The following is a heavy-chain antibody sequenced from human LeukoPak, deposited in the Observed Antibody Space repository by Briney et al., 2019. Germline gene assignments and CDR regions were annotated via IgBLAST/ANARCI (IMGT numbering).Heavy chain of an antibody. Sequence: SVKVSCKASGGTFRSNAISWVRQAPGQGREWMGGITPIFGTANYAQKFQGRVTITVVESMSTAYMELSSLRSEDTAVYYCARGWLAETTVVTPYNYWGQGTLVTVSS. CDR1: GGTFRSNA. V-gene: IGHV1-69*13. CDR3: ARGWLAETTVVTPYNY. CDR2: ITPIFGTA. J-gene: IGHJ4*02. D-gene: IGHD4-23*01.